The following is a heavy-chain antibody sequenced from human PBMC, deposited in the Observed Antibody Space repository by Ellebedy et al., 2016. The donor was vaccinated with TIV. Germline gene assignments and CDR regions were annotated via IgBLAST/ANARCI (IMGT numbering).Heavy chain of an antibody. D-gene: IGHD3-10*01. J-gene: IGHJ6*02. CDR1: GFTFDDFG. V-gene: IGHV3-9*01. CDR3: AKDKSLGSSLYGMDV. Sequence: GGSLRLSXAASGFTFDDFGMHWVRQAPGKGLDWVSGISWNSGSIGYADSVKGRFTISRDNAKNSLYLQMNNLKAEDTALYYCAKDKSLGSSLYGMDVWGQGTTVTVSS. CDR2: ISWNSGSI.